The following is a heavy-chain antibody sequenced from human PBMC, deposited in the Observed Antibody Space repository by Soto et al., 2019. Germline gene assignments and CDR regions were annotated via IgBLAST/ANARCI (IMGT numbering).Heavy chain of an antibody. CDR1: GYTFTSYY. V-gene: IGHV1-46*01. D-gene: IGHD4-17*01. J-gene: IGHJ4*02. CDR3: TLDMTTVTGTDY. Sequence: GASVKVSCKASGYTFTSYYIHWVRQAPGQGLEWMGIINPSGGSTSYAQKFQGRVTMTRDTSTSTVYMELSSLKTEDTAVYHCTLDMTTVTGTDYWGQGTLVTVSS. CDR2: INPSGGST.